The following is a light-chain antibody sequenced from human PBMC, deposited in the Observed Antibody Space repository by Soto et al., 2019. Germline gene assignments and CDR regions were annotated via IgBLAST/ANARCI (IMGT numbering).Light chain of an antibody. V-gene: IGKV3-11*01. CDR1: QSVGTN. Sequence: EIVLTQSPGTLSLSPGERATLSCRASQSVGTNLAWYQQKPGQAPRLLIYGVSTRAAGIPVRFSGSGSGTEFTLTISSLEPEDFAVYYCQQRSNWPSFGQGTRLEIK. CDR3: QQRSNWPS. CDR2: GVS. J-gene: IGKJ5*01.